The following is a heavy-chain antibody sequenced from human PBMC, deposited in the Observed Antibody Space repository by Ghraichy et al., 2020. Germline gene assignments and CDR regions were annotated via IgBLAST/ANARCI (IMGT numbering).Heavy chain of an antibody. D-gene: IGHD4-17*01. CDR2: IFNRGSS. Sequence: SQTLSLTCAVSGGSVTSHYWSWIRQPPGKGLEWIGYIFNRGSSNYNPSLKSRVTLSLDTSKNQFSLKLSSVTAADTAVYYCARVVRYGIYYFDFWGQGTLVTVSS. V-gene: IGHV4-59*02. CDR3: ARVVRYGIYYFDF. J-gene: IGHJ4*02. CDR1: GGSVTSHY.